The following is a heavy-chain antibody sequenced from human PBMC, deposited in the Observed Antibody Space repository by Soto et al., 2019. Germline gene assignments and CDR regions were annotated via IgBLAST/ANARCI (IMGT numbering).Heavy chain of an antibody. Sequence: ASVKVSCKASGFTFTSSAVQWVRQARGQRLEWIGWIVVGSGNTNYAQKFQERVTITRDMSTSTAYMELSSLRSEDTAVYYCAAARDPHSSGWYHWFDPWGQGTLVTVS. CDR1: GFTFTSSA. D-gene: IGHD6-19*01. J-gene: IGHJ5*02. V-gene: IGHV1-58*01. CDR3: AAARDPHSSGWYHWFDP. CDR2: IVVGSGNT.